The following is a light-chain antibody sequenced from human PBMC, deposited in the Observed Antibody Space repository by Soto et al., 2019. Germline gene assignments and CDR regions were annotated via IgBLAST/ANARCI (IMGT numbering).Light chain of an antibody. Sequence: EVVLTQSPATLSLSPGESATLSCRASENVGSYLAWYQQRPDQAPRLVVYHTSTRATGIPARFSGSGSGTDFPLTISSLEPEDFAVYYCQQAGNRPPRTFGQGTKVEIK. CDR3: QQAGNRPPRT. CDR2: HTS. CDR1: ENVGSY. V-gene: IGKV3-11*01. J-gene: IGKJ1*01.